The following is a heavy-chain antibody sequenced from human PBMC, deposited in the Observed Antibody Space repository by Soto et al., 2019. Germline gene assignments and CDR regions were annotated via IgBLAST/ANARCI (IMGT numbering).Heavy chain of an antibody. V-gene: IGHV3-48*02. CDR1: GFTFSSYI. D-gene: IGHD3-16*01. CDR3: ARAPLYDPEAYFDY. J-gene: IGHJ4*02. Sequence: GGSLRLSCAASGFTFSSYIMNWVRQAPGKGLEWVSYISSSSITIYYADSVKGRFTISRDNAKNSLYLQMNSLRDEDTAVYYCARAPLYDPEAYFDYWGQGTLVTVYS. CDR2: ISSSSITI.